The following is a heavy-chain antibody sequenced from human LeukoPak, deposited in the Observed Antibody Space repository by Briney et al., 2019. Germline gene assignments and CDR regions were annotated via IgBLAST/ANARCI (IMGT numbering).Heavy chain of an antibody. D-gene: IGHD2-2*01. Sequence: PGGSLRLSCAASGLTFSNYAMTWVRQAPGKGLEWVSGISGSGGIIHYADSVKGRFTISRDNSKNTLYLQINSLRDEQTAIYYCAKRDASDSSTYSPLFDYWGQGTLVTVSS. J-gene: IGHJ4*02. CDR3: AKRDASDSSTYSPLFDY. CDR2: ISGSGGII. CDR1: GLTFSNYA. V-gene: IGHV3-23*01.